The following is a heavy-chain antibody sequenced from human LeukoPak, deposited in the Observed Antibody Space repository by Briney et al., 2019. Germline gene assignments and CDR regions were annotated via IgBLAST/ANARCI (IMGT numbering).Heavy chain of an antibody. Sequence: EASVKVSCKASGYTFNSYDISWVRQAPGQGLEWMAWISTYNGDTNYAQKVQGRATMTTDTSTSTAYMELRSLRSDDTAVYYCARVLRYDFWSAYYFDYWGQGTLVTVSS. CDR1: GYTFNSYD. J-gene: IGHJ4*02. CDR3: ARVLRYDFWSAYYFDY. D-gene: IGHD3-3*01. V-gene: IGHV1-18*01. CDR2: ISTYNGDT.